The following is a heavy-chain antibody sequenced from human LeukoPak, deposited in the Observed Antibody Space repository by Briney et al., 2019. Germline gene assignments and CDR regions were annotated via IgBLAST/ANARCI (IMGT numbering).Heavy chain of an antibody. CDR2: IYHSGSA. CDR1: GGSISSGGYS. V-gene: IGHV4-30-2*01. D-gene: IGHD2-15*01. Sequence: SQTLSLTCAVSGGSISSGGYSWSWIRQPPGKGLEWTGYIYHSGSAYYNPSLKSRVTISVDRSKNQFSLKLSSVTAADTAVYYCARDRGSGPDYWGQGTLVTVSS. J-gene: IGHJ4*02. CDR3: ARDRGSGPDY.